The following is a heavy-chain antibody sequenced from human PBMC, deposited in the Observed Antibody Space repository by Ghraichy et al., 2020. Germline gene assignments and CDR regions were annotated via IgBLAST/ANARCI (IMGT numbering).Heavy chain of an antibody. V-gene: IGHV2-70*11. J-gene: IGHJ6*03. CDR1: GFSLSTSVMC. Sequence: SGPTLVKPTQTLTLTCTFSGFSLSTSVMCVSWIREPPGKALEWLARIDWDDDKYYSTTLKTRLTVSKDTSKNQVVLNMSNVDPEDTATYYCARTLTVYYGTGTTRDYYYYMDVWGKGTTVTVSS. CDR2: IDWDDDK. D-gene: IGHD3-10*01. CDR3: ARTLTVYYGTGTTRDYYYYMDV.